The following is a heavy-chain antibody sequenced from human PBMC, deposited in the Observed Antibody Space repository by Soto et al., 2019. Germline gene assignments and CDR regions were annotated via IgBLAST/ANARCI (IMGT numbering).Heavy chain of an antibody. V-gene: IGHV3-74*01. Sequence: EVQLVESEGGLVQRGGSLRLSCAASGFTCNYYWMHWVRQAPGQGLVWVSHIHSDGSTTTYADSVKGRFTISRDNAKNTLYLQMNSLRAEDTAVYYCVRGDKGGFDLWGQGTTVTVSS. D-gene: IGHD2-21*02. CDR2: IHSDGSTT. CDR1: GFTCNYYW. CDR3: VRGDKGGFDL. J-gene: IGHJ3*01.